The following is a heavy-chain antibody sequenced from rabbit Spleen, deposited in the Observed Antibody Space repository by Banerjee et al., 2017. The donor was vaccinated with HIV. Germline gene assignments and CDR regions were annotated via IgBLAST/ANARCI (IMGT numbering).Heavy chain of an antibody. D-gene: IGHD6-1*01. Sequence: QEQLEESGGDLVKPGASLTLTCTASGFSFSSSYWICWVRQAPGKGLEWIACIYGGGSANTWHASWVNGRFTISKPSSTTVTLQMTSLTAADTATYFCARDPFSFGFGGYPYGTGFNLWGQGTLVTVS. CDR2: IYGGGSANT. CDR1: GFSFSSSYW. J-gene: IGHJ4*01. CDR3: ARDPFSFGFGGYPYGTGFNL. V-gene: IGHV1S45*01.